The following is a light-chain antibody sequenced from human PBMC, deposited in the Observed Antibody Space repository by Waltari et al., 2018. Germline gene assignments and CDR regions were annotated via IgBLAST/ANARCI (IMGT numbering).Light chain of an antibody. CDR1: ESISIN. CDR2: GAS. V-gene: IGKV3-15*01. J-gene: IGKJ2*01. CDR3: HQYNNRPPYT. Sequence: TQSPATLSVSLGERVTLPCRASESISINLAWYQQKPSQPPRLIIHGASKMATGVPARFAGSGSRTEFTLTITSLQSEDIAVYYCHQYNNRPPYTFGQGTKLEIK.